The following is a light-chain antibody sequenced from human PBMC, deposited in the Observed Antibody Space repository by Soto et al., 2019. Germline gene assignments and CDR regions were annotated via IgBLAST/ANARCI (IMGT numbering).Light chain of an antibody. CDR1: SSDKGNFRL. V-gene: IGLV2-23*02. Sequence: QSVLAQPASVSGSPGKSITISCTGTSSDKGNFRLISWYQQHQDKVPKDVMFEVNKRASWVFNRLSGSRSGKTASLTISGLQTEDEAYYYCCSYADNNTYVFGSGTKVTVL. J-gene: IGLJ1*01. CDR2: EVN. CDR3: CSYADNNTYV.